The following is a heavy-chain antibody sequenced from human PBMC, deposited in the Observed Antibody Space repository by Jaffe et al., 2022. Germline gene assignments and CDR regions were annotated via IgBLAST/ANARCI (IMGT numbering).Heavy chain of an antibody. D-gene: IGHD3-22*01. Sequence: EMQLVESGGGLVQPGGSLRLSCAASGFTLSDIWMHWVRQAPGKGLVWVSRINSDGSRADYADSVRGRFTVSRDNAKNTLSLLMNSLRAEDTAVYYCVRPISGYYTGAYHIWGQGTMVTVSS. V-gene: IGHV3-74*01. CDR1: GFTLSDIW. CDR3: VRPISGYYTGAYHI. J-gene: IGHJ3*02. CDR2: INSDGSRA.